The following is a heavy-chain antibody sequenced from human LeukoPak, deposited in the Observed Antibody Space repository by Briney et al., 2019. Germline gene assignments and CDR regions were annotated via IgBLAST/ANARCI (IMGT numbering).Heavy chain of an antibody. D-gene: IGHD3-10*01. CDR1: GFIFSSYA. J-gene: IGHJ4*02. CDR2: ISYDGSNK. Sequence: SGGSLRLSCAASGFIFSSYAMHWVRQAPGKGLEWVAVISYDGSNKYYADSVKGRFTISRDNSKNTLYLQMNSLRAEDTAVYYCARDSLSDYYGSGDFDYWGQGTLVTVSS. CDR3: ARDSLSDYYGSGDFDY. V-gene: IGHV3-30*04.